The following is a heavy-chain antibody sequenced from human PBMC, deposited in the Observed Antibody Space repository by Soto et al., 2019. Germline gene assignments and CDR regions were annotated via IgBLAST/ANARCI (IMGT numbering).Heavy chain of an antibody. V-gene: IGHV3-15*07. Sequence: EVQLVESGGGLIKPGGSLRVSCAASGFTFSDAWMNWVRQAPGRGLEWVGRIMSKTVGGTINYAATVKGRFTISRDDSRDTVYLQMVSLRTEHTAVYFCATDQWSITTFGELVLFFDYWGLGTLVTVSS. CDR1: GFTFSDAW. D-gene: IGHD3-3*01. CDR3: ATDQWSITTFGELVLFFDY. J-gene: IGHJ4*02. CDR2: IMSKTVGGTI.